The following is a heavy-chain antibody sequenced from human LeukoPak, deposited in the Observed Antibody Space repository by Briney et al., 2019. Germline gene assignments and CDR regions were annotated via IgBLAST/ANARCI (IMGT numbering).Heavy chain of an antibody. CDR3: ANLFSQLHYHDAFDI. CDR2: ISYEGGTQ. V-gene: IGHV3-30*18. CDR1: GVTLSPYG. J-gene: IGHJ3*02. Sequence: GGSLRLSCAASGVTLSPYGMHWVRQAPGKGLEWVAVISYEGGTQHYEDSVKGRFIISRDNPRNTLYLQMNSLRAEDTAVYYCANLFSQLHYHDAFDIWGQGTMVTVSS. D-gene: IGHD2-2*01.